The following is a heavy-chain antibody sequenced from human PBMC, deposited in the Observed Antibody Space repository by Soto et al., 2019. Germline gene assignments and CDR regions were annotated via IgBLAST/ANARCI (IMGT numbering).Heavy chain of an antibody. CDR1: GGSLSSYY. Sequence: ETLSLTCTVSGGSLSSYYWSWIRQPPGKGLEWIGYIYYSGSTNYNPSLKSRVTISVDTSKNQFSLKLSSVTAADTAVYYWERGGCSGGSCYSPLDWFDPWGQGTLVSVYS. J-gene: IGHJ5*02. CDR3: ERGGCSGGSCYSPLDWFDP. V-gene: IGHV4-59*01. D-gene: IGHD2-15*01. CDR2: IYYSGST.